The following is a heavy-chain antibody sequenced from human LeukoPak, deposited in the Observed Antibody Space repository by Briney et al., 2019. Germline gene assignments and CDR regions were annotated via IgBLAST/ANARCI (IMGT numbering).Heavy chain of an antibody. J-gene: IGHJ6*02. CDR2: IFTGGPT. Sequence: GGSLRLSCAASVFDLCNHYMNWIRQAPGEGLEWVSVIFTGGPTYYADSVKGRFTISRHDSRNTLYLQMHSLRPEDTAVYYCASLPFLGGWYFKGMDVWGQGTTVTVSS. D-gene: IGHD6-19*01. V-gene: IGHV3-53*04. CDR3: ASLPFLGGWYFKGMDV. CDR1: VFDLCNHY.